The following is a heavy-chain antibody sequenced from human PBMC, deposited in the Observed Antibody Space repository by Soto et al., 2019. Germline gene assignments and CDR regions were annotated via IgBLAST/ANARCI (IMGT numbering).Heavy chain of an antibody. CDR2: IYYSGST. Sequence: PSESLSLTCSVSGGSISSSSYFWGWIRQPPGKGLEWIGSIYYSGSTYYNPSLKSRVTISVDTSKNQISLNLTSVTAADTAVYYCAATPRYWGPGTLVTVSS. J-gene: IGHJ4*02. CDR1: GGSISSSSYF. V-gene: IGHV4-39*07. CDR3: AATPRY.